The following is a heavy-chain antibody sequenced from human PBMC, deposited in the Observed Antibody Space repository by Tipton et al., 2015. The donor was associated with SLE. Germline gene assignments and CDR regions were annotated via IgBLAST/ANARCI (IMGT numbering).Heavy chain of an antibody. V-gene: IGHV3-66*01. CDR1: GFTVNTNH. J-gene: IGHJ4*02. CDR3: TRGVLRPFDY. CDR2: VYSGGVT. D-gene: IGHD2/OR15-2a*01. Sequence: GSLRLSCAASGFTVNTNHMSWVRQAPGKGLEWVSVVYSGGVTYYADSVKGRFTMSRDNSKNTVHLQMDSLRAEDTAVYYCTRGVLRPFDYWGQGTLVTVSS.